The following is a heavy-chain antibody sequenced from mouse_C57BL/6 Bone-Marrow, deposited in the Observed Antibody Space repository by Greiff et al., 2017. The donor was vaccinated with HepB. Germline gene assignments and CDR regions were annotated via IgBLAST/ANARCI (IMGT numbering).Heavy chain of an antibody. CDR3: ALYGPAGFAY. Sequence: QVQLQQPGAELVKPGASVKMSCKASGYTFTSYWITWVKQRPGQGLGWIGDIYPGSGSTNYNEKFKSKSTLTVDTSPSTAYMQLISLTSEDSAVYYCALYGPAGFAYWGQGTLVTVSA. V-gene: IGHV1-55*01. CDR1: GYTFTSYW. D-gene: IGHD1-1*02. J-gene: IGHJ3*01. CDR2: IYPGSGST.